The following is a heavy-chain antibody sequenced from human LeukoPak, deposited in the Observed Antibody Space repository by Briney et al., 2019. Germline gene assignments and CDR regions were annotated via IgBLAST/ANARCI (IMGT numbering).Heavy chain of an antibody. CDR1: GFTFNSYA. J-gene: IGHJ4*02. V-gene: IGHV3-23*01. D-gene: IGHD6-19*01. CDR2: VSGSGGIT. CDR3: AKTTAGNSSGRYPGWPVDY. Sequence: PGGSPRLSCAASGFTFNSYAMTWVRQAPGKGLEWVSHVSGSGGITYYADSVKGRFTISRDNSKNTLYLQMNSLRAEDTAVYYCAKTTAGNSSGRYPGWPVDYWGQGTLVTVSS.